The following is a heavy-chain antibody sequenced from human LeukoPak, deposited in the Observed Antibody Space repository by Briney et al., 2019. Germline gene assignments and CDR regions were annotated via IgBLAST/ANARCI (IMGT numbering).Heavy chain of an antibody. CDR1: GYTFTSYG. CDR2: ISAYNGNT. V-gene: IGHV1-18*04. D-gene: IGHD6-13*01. CDR3: ARGSSSWWESWFDP. J-gene: IGHJ5*02. Sequence: ASVKVSCKASGYTFTSYGISWVRQAPGQGLEWMGWISAYNGNTNYAQKLQGRVTMTTDASTSTAYMELRSLRSDDTAVYYCARGSSSWWESWFDPWGQGTLVTVSS.